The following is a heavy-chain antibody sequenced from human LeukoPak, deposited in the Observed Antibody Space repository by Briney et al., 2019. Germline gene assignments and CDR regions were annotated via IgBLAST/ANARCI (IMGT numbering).Heavy chain of an antibody. D-gene: IGHD2-2*01. CDR3: ASTPPPDIVVVPAATYYVDV. Sequence: ASVKVSCKASGGTFSSYAISWVRQAPGQGLEWMGGIIPIFGTANYAQKFQGRVTITADESTSTAYMELSSLRSEDTAVYYCASTPPPDIVVVPAATYYVDVWGKGTTVTVSS. CDR1: GGTFSSYA. V-gene: IGHV1-69*13. CDR2: IIPIFGTA. J-gene: IGHJ6*03.